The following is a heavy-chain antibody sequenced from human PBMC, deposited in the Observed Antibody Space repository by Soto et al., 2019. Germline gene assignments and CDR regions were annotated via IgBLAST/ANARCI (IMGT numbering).Heavy chain of an antibody. CDR1: GFTFSSYG. CDR2: ISYDGSNK. D-gene: IGHD2-15*01. CDR3: AKGASEDELLHDY. Sequence: GGSLRLSCAASGFTFSSYGMHWVRQAPGKGLEWVAVISYDGSNKYYADSVKGRFTISRDNSKNTLYLQMNSLRAEDTAVYYCAKGASEDELLHDYWGQGTLVTV. V-gene: IGHV3-30*18. J-gene: IGHJ4*02.